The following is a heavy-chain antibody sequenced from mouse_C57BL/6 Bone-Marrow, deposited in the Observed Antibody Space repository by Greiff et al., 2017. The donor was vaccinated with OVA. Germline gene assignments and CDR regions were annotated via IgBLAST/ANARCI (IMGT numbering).Heavy chain of an antibody. CDR2: IDPSDSYT. V-gene: IGHV1-69*01. Sequence: VKLQQPGAELVMPGASVKLSCKASGYTFTSYWMHWVKQRPGQGLEWIGEIDPSDSYTNYNQKFKGKSTLTVDKSSSTAYMQLSSLTSEDSAVYYCAARGDYAMDYWGQGTSVTVSS. CDR1: GYTFTSYW. D-gene: IGHD3-1*01. CDR3: AARGDYAMDY. J-gene: IGHJ4*01.